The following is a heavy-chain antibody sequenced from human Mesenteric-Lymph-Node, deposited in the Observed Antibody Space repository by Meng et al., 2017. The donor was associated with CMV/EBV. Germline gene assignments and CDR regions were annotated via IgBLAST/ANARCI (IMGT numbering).Heavy chain of an antibody. D-gene: IGHD3-10*01. CDR3: AKDSTDTYGPPDC. J-gene: IGHJ4*02. CDR2: ISGGRGIT. Sequence: GGSLRLSCAVSGFTFRSYRMSWVRQAPGKGLEWVSGISGGRGITQYAYADSVKGQFTISRDNSKNTLYLQMNSLRAEDTAMYFCAKDSTDTYGPPDCWGQGTLVTVSS. CDR1: GFTFRSYR. V-gene: IGHV3-23*01.